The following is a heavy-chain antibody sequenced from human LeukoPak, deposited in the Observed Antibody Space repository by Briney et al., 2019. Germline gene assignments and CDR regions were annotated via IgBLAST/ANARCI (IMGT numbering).Heavy chain of an antibody. J-gene: IGHJ4*02. CDR1: GFTFSSNA. V-gene: IGHV3-23*01. Sequence: QTGGSLRLSCAASGFTFSSNAVSWVRQAPGKGLEWVSAISGSGDSTYYADSVKGRFTISRDNSKNTLYLQMNSLRAEDTAVYYCAKDQLTYYGDYVTAYWGQGTLVTVSS. CDR3: AKDQLTYYGDYVTAY. CDR2: ISGSGDST. D-gene: IGHD4-17*01.